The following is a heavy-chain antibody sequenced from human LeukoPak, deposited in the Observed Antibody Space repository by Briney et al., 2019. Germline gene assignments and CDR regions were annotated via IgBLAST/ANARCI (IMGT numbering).Heavy chain of an antibody. V-gene: IGHV4-59*12. CDR2: IYYSGST. D-gene: IGHD6-19*01. CDR3: ARELYSSGWSDY. Sequence: PSETLSLTCTVSGGSISSYYWSWIRRPPGKGLEWIGYIYYSGSTNYNPSLKSRVTISVDTSKNQFSLKLSSVTAADTAVYYCARELYSSGWSDYWGQGTLVTVSS. CDR1: GGSISSYY. J-gene: IGHJ4*02.